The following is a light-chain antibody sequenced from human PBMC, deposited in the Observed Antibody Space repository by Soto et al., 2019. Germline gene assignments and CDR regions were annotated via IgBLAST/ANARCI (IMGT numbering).Light chain of an antibody. V-gene: IGLV2-11*01. CDR3: CSYTGSYTFNYV. CDR1: SSDVGGYNY. CDR2: DVT. J-gene: IGLJ1*01. Sequence: QSVLTQPRSVSGSPGQSVTISCPGTSSDVGGYNYVSWYQQHPGKAPKLMIYDVTKRPSGVPDRFSGSKSGNTASLTISGLQAEDEADYYCCSYTGSYTFNYVFGTGTKVTVL.